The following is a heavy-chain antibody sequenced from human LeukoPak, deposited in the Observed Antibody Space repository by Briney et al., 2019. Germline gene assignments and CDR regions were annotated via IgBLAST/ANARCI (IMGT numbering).Heavy chain of an antibody. CDR3: ARGREVVVVAATVVPSRIDP. CDR2: INPNSGGT. D-gene: IGHD2-15*01. CDR1: GYTFTSYY. J-gene: IGHJ5*02. V-gene: IGHV1-2*02. Sequence: ASVKVSCKASGYTFTSYYMHWVRQAPGQGLEWMGWINPNSGGTNYAQKFQGRVTMTRDTSISTAYMELSRLRSDDTAVYYCARGREVVVVAATVVPSRIDPWGQGTLVTVSS.